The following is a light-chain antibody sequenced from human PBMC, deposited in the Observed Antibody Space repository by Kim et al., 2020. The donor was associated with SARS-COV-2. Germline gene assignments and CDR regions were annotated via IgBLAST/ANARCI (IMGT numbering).Light chain of an antibody. CDR3: QQRGNWPLT. J-gene: IGKJ5*01. CDR2: DTS. Sequence: LFPGERAALSCRASRSSSGVLSGYQQKPGQAPGLLNNDTSNRAAGIPARFSGGGSGTDFTLTITSLEPEDFAVYYCQQRGNWPLTFGQGTRLEIK. V-gene: IGKV3-11*01. CDR1: RSSSGV.